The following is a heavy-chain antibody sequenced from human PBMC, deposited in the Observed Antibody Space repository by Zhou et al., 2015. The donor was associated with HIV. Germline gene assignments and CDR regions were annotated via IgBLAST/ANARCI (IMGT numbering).Heavy chain of an antibody. CDR3: ARATPDYYDSSGYPRYDAFDI. J-gene: IGHJ3*02. CDR2: IIPIFGTA. V-gene: IGHV1-69*12. D-gene: IGHD3-22*01. Sequence: QVQLVQSGAEVKKPGSSVKVSCKASGGTFSSYAISWVRQAPGQGLEWMGGIIPIFGTANYAQKFQGRVTITADESTSTAYMELSSLRSEDTAVYYCARATPDYYDSSGYPRYDAFDIWGQGTMVTVSS. CDR1: GGTFSSYA.